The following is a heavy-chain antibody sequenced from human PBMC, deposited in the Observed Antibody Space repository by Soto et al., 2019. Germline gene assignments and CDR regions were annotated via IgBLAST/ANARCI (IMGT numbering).Heavy chain of an antibody. CDR3: AKDLFAAVPGGIEGGGWDS. D-gene: IGHD1-26*01. Sequence: EVHLLESGGGLVQPGGSLRLSCAASGFTFNNYAMSWVRQAPGRGLEWVSIITGGGGATYYADSVKGRFTISRDNSKNTLDLQMDSLRAEGTAVYYCAKDLFAAVPGGIEGGGWDSWGQGTLVTVST. CDR2: ITGGGGAT. CDR1: GFTFNNYA. V-gene: IGHV3-23*01. J-gene: IGHJ4*02.